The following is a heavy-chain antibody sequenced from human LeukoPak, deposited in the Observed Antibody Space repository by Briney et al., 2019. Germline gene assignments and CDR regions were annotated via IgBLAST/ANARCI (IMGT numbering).Heavy chain of an antibody. CDR2: IYYSGST. J-gene: IGHJ3*02. CDR3: ARGSGYSYGYDAFDI. V-gene: IGHV4-59*01. Sequence: PSETLSLXCTVSGGSISSYYWSWSRQPPGKGLESIGYIYYSGSTNYNPSLKSRVTISVDTSKNQFSLKLSSVTAADTAVYYCARGSGYSYGYDAFDIWGQGTMVTVSS. CDR1: GGSISSYY. D-gene: IGHD5-18*01.